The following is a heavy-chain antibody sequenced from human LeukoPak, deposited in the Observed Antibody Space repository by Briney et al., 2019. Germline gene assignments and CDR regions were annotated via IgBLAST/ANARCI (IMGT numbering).Heavy chain of an antibody. CDR3: ARDLRDIVVVPAPGDI. CDR1: GGTFSSYA. Sequence: ASVKVSCKASGGTFSSYAISWVRQAPGQGLERMGGIIPIFGTANYAQKFQGRVTITADESTSTAYMELSSLRSEDTAVYYCARDLRDIVVVPAPGDIWGQGTMVTVSS. D-gene: IGHD2-2*01. V-gene: IGHV1-69*13. CDR2: IIPIFGTA. J-gene: IGHJ3*02.